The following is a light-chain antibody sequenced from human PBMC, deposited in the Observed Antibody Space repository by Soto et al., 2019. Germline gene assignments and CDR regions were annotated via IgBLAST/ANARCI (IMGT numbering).Light chain of an antibody. CDR1: SSDIGSYNY. CDR3: SSYTSSSIVV. Sequence: QSALTQPASVSGSPGQSITISCTGTSSDIGSYNYVSWYQQHPGKAPKLMTYDVSNRPSGVSNRFSGSKSGNTASLAISGLQAEDEADYYCSSYTSSSIVVFGGGTKLTVL. V-gene: IGLV2-14*03. CDR2: DVS. J-gene: IGLJ2*01.